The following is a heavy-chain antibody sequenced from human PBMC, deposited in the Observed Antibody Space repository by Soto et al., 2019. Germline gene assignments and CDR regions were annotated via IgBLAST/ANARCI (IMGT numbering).Heavy chain of an antibody. D-gene: IGHD6-6*01. Sequence: PGGSLRLSCAASGFTFSSYAMHWVRQAPGKGLEWVAVISYDGSNKYYADSVKGRFTISRDNSKNTLYLQMNSLRAEDTAVYYCARDFGSSSWGVYYYYGMDVWGQGTTVTVSS. V-gene: IGHV3-30-3*01. CDR1: GFTFSSYA. J-gene: IGHJ6*02. CDR3: ARDFGSSSWGVYYYYGMDV. CDR2: ISYDGSNK.